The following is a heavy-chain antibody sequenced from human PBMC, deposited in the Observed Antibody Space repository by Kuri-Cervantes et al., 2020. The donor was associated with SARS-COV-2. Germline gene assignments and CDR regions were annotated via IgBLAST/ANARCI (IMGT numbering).Heavy chain of an antibody. Sequence: LSLTCAASGFTFSSYAMHWVRQAPGKGLEWVAVISYDGSNKYYADSVKGRFTISRDNAKNSLYLQMNSLRAEDTAVYYCARENRMTTVTHYYYYGMDVWGQGTTVTVSS. D-gene: IGHD4-17*01. CDR3: ARENRMTTVTHYYYYGMDV. CDR1: GFTFSSYA. CDR2: ISYDGSNK. J-gene: IGHJ6*02. V-gene: IGHV3-30*04.